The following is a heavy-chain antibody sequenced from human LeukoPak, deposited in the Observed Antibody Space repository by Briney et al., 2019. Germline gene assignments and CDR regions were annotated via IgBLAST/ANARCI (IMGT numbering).Heavy chain of an antibody. D-gene: IGHD3-22*01. J-gene: IGHJ6*02. CDR3: ARHTYYDSSGYKLRYYYYYGMDV. Sequence: PSQTLSLTCTVSGGSISSGGYYWSWIRQPPGKGLEWIGEINHSGSTNYNPSLKSRVTISVDTSKNQFSLKLSSVTAADTAVYYCARHTYYDSSGYKLRYYYYYGMDVWGQGTTVTVSS. V-gene: IGHV4-39*01. CDR1: GGSISSGGYY. CDR2: INHSGST.